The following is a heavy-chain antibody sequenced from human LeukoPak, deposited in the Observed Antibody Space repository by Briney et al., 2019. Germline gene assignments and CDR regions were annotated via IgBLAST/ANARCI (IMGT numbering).Heavy chain of an antibody. CDR1: GGSISSSNW. D-gene: IGHD2-2*01. Sequence: PSETLSLTCAVSGGSISSSNWWGWVRQPPGKGLEWIGEIYHSGSTNYNPSLKSRVTISVDKSKNQFSLKLSSVTAADTAVYYCARVILSLNNWFDPWGQGTLVTVSS. CDR2: IYHSGST. V-gene: IGHV4-4*02. J-gene: IGHJ5*02. CDR3: ARVILSLNNWFDP.